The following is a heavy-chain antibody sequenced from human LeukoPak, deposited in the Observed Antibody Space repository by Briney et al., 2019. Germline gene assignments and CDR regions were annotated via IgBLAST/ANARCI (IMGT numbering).Heavy chain of an antibody. D-gene: IGHD2-2*01. CDR3: AKDIVVIPAASDAFGI. J-gene: IGHJ3*02. Sequence: GGFLRLSCAASGFTFSRYAMSWVRQAPGKGLEWVSVISGNGGSTYYADSVKGRFTISRDNSKNTLYLQMNSLRAEDMAVYYCAKDIVVIPAASDAFGIWGQGTMVTVSS. V-gene: IGHV3-23*01. CDR2: ISGNGGST. CDR1: GFTFSRYA.